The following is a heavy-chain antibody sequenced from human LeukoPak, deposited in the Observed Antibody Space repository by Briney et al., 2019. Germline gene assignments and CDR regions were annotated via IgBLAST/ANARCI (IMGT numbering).Heavy chain of an antibody. CDR3: ARVAGGKFHLDY. D-gene: IGHD6-13*01. Sequence: GGSLRLSCAASGFAFSTYSMNWFRQAPGKGLEWISSITSTGTYIYYADSVKGRFTISRDNAKNSLYLQMNSLRAEDTAVYFCARVAGGKFHLDYWGQGTQVTVSS. CDR1: GFAFSTYS. J-gene: IGHJ4*02. CDR2: ITSTGTYI. V-gene: IGHV3-21*01.